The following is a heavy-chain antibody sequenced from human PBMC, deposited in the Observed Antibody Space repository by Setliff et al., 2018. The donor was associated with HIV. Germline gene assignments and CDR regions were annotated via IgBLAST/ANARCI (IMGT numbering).Heavy chain of an antibody. CDR3: ARDPQGWGSFDY. D-gene: IGHD1-26*01. CDR1: GGSFSGYY. J-gene: IGHJ4*02. Sequence: LSLTCAVYGGSFSGYYWAWIRQSPGKGLEWIGEINHSGDTNYSPSLKNRVTISMDTSKNQFSLKLMSATGADTAIYFCARDPQGWGSFDYWGQGNLVTVSS. V-gene: IGHV4-34*01. CDR2: INHSGDT.